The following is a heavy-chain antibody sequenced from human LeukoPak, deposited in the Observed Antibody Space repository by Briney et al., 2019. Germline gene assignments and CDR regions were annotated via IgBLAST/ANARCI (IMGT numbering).Heavy chain of an antibody. CDR2: TYYRSKWYN. CDR1: GESVSSNSAA. J-gene: IGHJ6*02. Sequence: SQTLSLTCAISGESVSSNSAAWNWIRQSPSRGLEWLGVTYYRSKWYNDSAVSVKSRITINPDTSKNQFSLQLNSVTPEDTAVYYCGRLPLHQVPGGYDSTPCIAATDYYYYGMDVWVQGTTVTVSS. D-gene: IGHD5-12*01. CDR3: GRLPLHQVPGGYDSTPCIAATDYYYYGMDV. V-gene: IGHV6-1*01.